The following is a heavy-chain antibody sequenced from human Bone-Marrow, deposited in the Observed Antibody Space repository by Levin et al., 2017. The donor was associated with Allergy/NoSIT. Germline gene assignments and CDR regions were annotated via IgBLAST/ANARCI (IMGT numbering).Heavy chain of an antibody. Sequence: PSETLSLTCTVSGGSISSGDYYWSWIRQPPGKGLEWIGYIYYSGSTYYNPSLKSRVTISVDTSKNQFSLKLSSVTAADTAVYYCARDGRDDAFDIWGQGTMVTVSS. V-gene: IGHV4-30-4*01. CDR2: IYYSGST. CDR3: ARDGRDDAFDI. D-gene: IGHD3/OR15-3a*01. CDR1: GGSISSGDYY. J-gene: IGHJ3*02.